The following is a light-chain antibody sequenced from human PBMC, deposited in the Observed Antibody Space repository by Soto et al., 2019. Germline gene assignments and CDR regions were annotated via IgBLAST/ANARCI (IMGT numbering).Light chain of an antibody. CDR1: QGIRNG. V-gene: IGKV1-17*01. CDR3: LQHDVNPLT. Sequence: DIQMTQSPSSLSASVGDRVTITCRASQGIRNGLTWYQQKPGKAPKRLIYAASSLQSGVPSRFSGSGSGTEFTLTISSLQPEAFATYYCLQHDVNPLTFGQGTRVEIK. J-gene: IGKJ1*01. CDR2: AAS.